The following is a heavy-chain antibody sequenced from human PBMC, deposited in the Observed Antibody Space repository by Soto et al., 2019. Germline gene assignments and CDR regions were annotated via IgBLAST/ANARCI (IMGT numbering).Heavy chain of an antibody. CDR2: MHDSGTT. J-gene: IGHJ4*02. Sequence: PSETLSLTCSVSGASVTSGDYYWNWIRQTPGTGLEWLGYMHDSGTTSYNPSPKSRLTISRDTSKNQFSLKLTSVSAADTAVYFCARGGLYDLWSGLFDWGQGIRVTVSS. CDR1: GASVTSGDYY. CDR3: ARGGLYDLWSGLFD. V-gene: IGHV4-30-4*01. D-gene: IGHD3-3*01.